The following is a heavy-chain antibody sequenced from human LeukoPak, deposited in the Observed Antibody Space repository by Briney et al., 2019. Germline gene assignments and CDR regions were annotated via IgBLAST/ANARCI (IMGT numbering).Heavy chain of an antibody. CDR2: ITGSGAST. CDR3: AKIEGAGPRGAFHV. CDR1: GFSFSSYS. J-gene: IGHJ3*01. D-gene: IGHD4/OR15-4a*01. Sequence: GGSLRLSCAASGFSFSSYSMTWVRQAPGKGLEWVSSITGSGASTYYADSVEGQFTVSRDNSKDTLWLEISSLRVEDTAIYYCAKIEGAGPRGAFHVWGQGTVVIVSS. V-gene: IGHV3-23*01.